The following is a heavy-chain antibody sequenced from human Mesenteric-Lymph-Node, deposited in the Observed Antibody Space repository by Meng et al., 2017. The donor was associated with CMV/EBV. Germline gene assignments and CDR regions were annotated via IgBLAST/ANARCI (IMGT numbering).Heavy chain of an antibody. J-gene: IGHJ3*02. CDR3: AKTMIDLDAFDI. D-gene: IGHD3-22*01. V-gene: IGHV3-23*03. Sequence: GGSLRLSCAASGFTFSSYAMSWVRQAPGKGLEWVSVIYSGGSSTYYADSVKGRFTISRDNSKNTLYLQMNSLRAEDTAVYYCAKTMIDLDAFDIWGQGTTVTVSS. CDR1: GFTFSSYA. CDR2: IYSGGSST.